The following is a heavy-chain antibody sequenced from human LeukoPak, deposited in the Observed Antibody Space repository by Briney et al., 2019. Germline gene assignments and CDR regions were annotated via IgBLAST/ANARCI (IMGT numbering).Heavy chain of an antibody. D-gene: IGHD1-26*01. CDR1: GYTFTSYY. CDR2: INPSGGST. Sequence: ASVKVSCKASGYTFTSYYMHWVRQAPGQGLEWMGIINPSGGSTSYAQKFQGRVTMTRDTSTSTVYMELSSLRSEDTAVYYCARGLYSGSHHGDAFDIWGQGTMVTVSS. V-gene: IGHV1-46*01. J-gene: IGHJ3*02. CDR3: ARGLYSGSHHGDAFDI.